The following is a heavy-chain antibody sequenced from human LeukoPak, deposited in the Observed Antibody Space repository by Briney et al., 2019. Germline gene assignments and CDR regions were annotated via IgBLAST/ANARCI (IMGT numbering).Heavy chain of an antibody. CDR2: TYYRPKWYN. D-gene: IGHD3-3*01. V-gene: IGHV6-1*01. CDR3: ARSRFGVVMTYYYYYMDV. J-gene: IGHJ6*03. CDR1: GDSVSSNSAA. Sequence: PSQTLSLTCVISGDSVSSNSAAWNWIRQSPSRGLEWLGRTYYRPKWYNDYAVSVKSRITINPDTSKNQFSLQLNSVTPEDTAVYYCARSRFGVVMTYYYYYMDVWGKGTTVTVSS.